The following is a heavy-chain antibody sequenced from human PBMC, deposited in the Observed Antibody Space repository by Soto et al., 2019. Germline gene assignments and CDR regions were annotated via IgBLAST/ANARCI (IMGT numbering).Heavy chain of an antibody. CDR3: ASKADHDCWAGPGFGMDV. J-gene: IGHJ6*02. CDR2: IIPIFGTA. Sequence: QVQLVQSGAEVKKPGSSVKVSCKASGGTFSSYAISWVRQAPGQGLEWMGGIIPIFGTANYAQQFQGRVTITADESTSTAYMELSSLRSEDTAVYYCASKADHDCWAGPGFGMDVWGQGTTVTVSS. D-gene: IGHD3-3*01. CDR1: GGTFSSYA. V-gene: IGHV1-69*01.